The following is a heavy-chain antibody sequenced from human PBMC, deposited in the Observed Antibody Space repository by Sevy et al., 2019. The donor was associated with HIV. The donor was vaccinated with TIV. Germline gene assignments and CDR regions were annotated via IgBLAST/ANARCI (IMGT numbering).Heavy chain of an antibody. CDR1: GFTFSSYA. V-gene: IGHV3-23*01. D-gene: IGHD3-22*01. CDR2: ISGSGGST. CDR3: AKRATDSSPMDYYMDV. J-gene: IGHJ6*03. Sequence: GGSLRLSCAASGFTFSSYAMSWVRQAPGKRLEWVSAISGSGGSTYYADSVKGRFTISRDNSKNTLYLQMNSLRAEDTAVYYCAKRATDSSPMDYYMDVWGKGTTVTVSS.